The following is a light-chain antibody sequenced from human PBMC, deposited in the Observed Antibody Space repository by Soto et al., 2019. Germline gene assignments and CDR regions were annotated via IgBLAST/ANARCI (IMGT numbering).Light chain of an antibody. CDR2: EVS. CDR3: SSYAGSNEMV. V-gene: IGLV2-8*01. Sequence: QSALTQPPSASGSPGQSVTISCTGTSSDVGGYNYVSWYQQHPGKAPKLMIYEVSKRPSGVPDRFSGSKSGNTASLTVSGLQAEDEADYYCSSYAGSNEMVFGGGIKVTVL. CDR1: SSDVGGYNY. J-gene: IGLJ2*01.